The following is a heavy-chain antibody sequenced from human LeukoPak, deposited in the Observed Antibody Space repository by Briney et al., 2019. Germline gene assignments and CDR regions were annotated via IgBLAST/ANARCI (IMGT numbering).Heavy chain of an antibody. Sequence: PGGSLRLSCAASGFTFSNYSMSWVRQAPGKGLEWVSSISSSTSYIFYADSVKGRFTISRDNAKNSLYLQMNSLRAEDTAVYYGARAYIYYDGGAYHKKFDYWGQGTLITVSS. V-gene: IGHV3-21*01. D-gene: IGHD3-22*01. CDR3: ARAYIYYDGGAYHKKFDY. J-gene: IGHJ4*02. CDR2: ISSSTSYI. CDR1: GFTFSNYS.